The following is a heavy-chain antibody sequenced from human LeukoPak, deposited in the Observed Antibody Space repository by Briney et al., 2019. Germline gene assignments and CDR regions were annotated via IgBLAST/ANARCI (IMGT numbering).Heavy chain of an antibody. CDR1: GGSISSGDYY. CDR3: ARARTRTFDY. V-gene: IGHV4-30-4*01. J-gene: IGHJ4*02. CDR2: IYYSRST. Sequence: SETLSLTCTVSGGSISSGDYYWSWIRQPPGKGLEWIGYIYYSRSTYYHPSLKSRVTISVDTSKNQFSLKLSSVTAADTAVYYCARARTRTFDYWGQGTLVTVSS.